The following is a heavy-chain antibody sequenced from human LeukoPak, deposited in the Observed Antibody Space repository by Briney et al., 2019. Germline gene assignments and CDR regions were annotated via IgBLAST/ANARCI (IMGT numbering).Heavy chain of an antibody. J-gene: IGHJ4*02. CDR2: INAGNGNT. Sequence: GASVKVFCKASGYTFTSYAMHWGRQAPGQRLEWMGWINAGNGNTKYSQKFQGRVTITRDTSASTAYMELSSLRSEDTAVYYCAREESEVVPSYYFDYWGQGTLVTVSS. CDR3: AREESEVVPSYYFDY. V-gene: IGHV1-3*01. CDR1: GYTFTSYA. D-gene: IGHD2-2*01.